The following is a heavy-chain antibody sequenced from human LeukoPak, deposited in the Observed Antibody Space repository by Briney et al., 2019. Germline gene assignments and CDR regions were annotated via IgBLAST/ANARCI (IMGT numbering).Heavy chain of an antibody. Sequence: PGGSRRLSCAASGFTLSDYYMSWVRQAPGKGREWVSAIGGSGGSTYYADSVKGRFTISRDNSKNMQYLQMNSLRAEDTAVYYCARSTRRDTEVALAEYFQHWGQGTLVTVSS. V-gene: IGHV3-66*01. CDR1: GFTLSDYY. CDR3: ARSTRRDTEVALAEYFQH. J-gene: IGHJ1*01. D-gene: IGHD5-18*01. CDR2: IGGSGGST.